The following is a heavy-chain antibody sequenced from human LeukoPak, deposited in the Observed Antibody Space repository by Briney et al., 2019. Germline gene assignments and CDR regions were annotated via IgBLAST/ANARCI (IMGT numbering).Heavy chain of an antibody. J-gene: IGHJ4*02. CDR3: AREWGEFRYFDWLNPPKSLLDY. D-gene: IGHD3-9*01. CDR2: MNPNSGNT. Sequence: ASVKVSCKASGYTFTSYDINWVRQATGQGLEWMGWMNPNSGNTGYAQKFQGRVTMTRNTSISTAYMELSSLRSEDTAAYYSAREWGEFRYFDWLNPPKSLLDYWGQGTLVTVSS. CDR1: GYTFTSYD. V-gene: IGHV1-8*01.